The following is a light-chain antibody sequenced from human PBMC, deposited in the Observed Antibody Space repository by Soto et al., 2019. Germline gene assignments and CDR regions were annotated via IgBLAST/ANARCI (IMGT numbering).Light chain of an antibody. Sequence: EIVMTQSPDTLSLSPGEGATLSCRVSQSIRSNLAWYQQRPGQAPRLLMYGASTRADGIPARFSGSGSGTDFTLTISSLQPEDFAVYYCHQRSNWPPTFGGGTKVDIK. CDR2: GAS. V-gene: IGKV3-11*01. J-gene: IGKJ4*01. CDR1: QSIRSN. CDR3: HQRSNWPPT.